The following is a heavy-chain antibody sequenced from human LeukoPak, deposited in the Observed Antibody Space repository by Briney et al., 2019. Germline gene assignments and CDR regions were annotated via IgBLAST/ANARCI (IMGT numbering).Heavy chain of an antibody. CDR2: INHSGST. CDR1: GGSFSGYY. V-gene: IGHV4-34*01. CDR3: ARGGQQLVPEIKTRLPYYYMDV. D-gene: IGHD6-13*01. J-gene: IGHJ6*03. Sequence: PSETLSLTCAVYGGSFSGYYWSWIRQPPGKGLEWIGEINHSGSTNYNPSLKSRVTISVDTSKNQFSLKLSSVTAADTAVYYCARGGQQLVPEIKTRLPYYYMDVWGKGTTVTVSS.